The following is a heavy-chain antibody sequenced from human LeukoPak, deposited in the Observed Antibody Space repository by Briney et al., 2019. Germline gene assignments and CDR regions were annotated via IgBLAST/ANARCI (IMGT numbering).Heavy chain of an antibody. D-gene: IGHD3-10*01. CDR2: ISWNSGSI. CDR1: GFTLDDYA. J-gene: IGHJ6*02. CDR3: AKDTYYYGSGSYPPNYYYYGMDV. Sequence: PGGSLRLSCAASGFTLDDYAMHWVRQAPGKGLEWVSGISWNSGSIGYADSVKGRFTISRDNAKNSLYLQMNSLRAEDTALYYCAKDTYYYGSGSYPPNYYYYGMDVWGQGTTVTVSS. V-gene: IGHV3-9*01.